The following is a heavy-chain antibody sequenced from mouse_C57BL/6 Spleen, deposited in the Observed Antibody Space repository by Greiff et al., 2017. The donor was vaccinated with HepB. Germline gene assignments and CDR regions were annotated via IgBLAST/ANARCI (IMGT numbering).Heavy chain of an antibody. CDR2: ISYDGIN. Sequence: EVQLVESGPGLVKPSQSLSLTCSVTGYSITSGYYWNWIRQFPGNKLEWMGYISYDGINNYNPSLKNRISITRDTSKNQFFLKLNSVTTEDTATYYCARDRGYDYDVGMDYWGQGTSVTVSS. J-gene: IGHJ4*01. V-gene: IGHV3-6*01. CDR3: ARDRGYDYDVGMDY. D-gene: IGHD2-4*01. CDR1: GYSITSGYY.